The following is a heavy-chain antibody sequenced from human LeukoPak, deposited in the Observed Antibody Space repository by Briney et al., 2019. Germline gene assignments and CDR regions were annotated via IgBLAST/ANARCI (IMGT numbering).Heavy chain of an antibody. Sequence: PSETLSLTCTLSGGSISSHFWSWIRQPPGKGLEWIGYMFYSGSTNYNPSLKSRVTISVDASKNQFSLKLTSVSAADTDVYYCARDSAPVTMVRGAPGGFDPWGQGTLVTVSS. D-gene: IGHD3-10*01. CDR2: MFYSGST. CDR1: GGSISSHF. V-gene: IGHV4-59*11. J-gene: IGHJ5*02. CDR3: ARDSAPVTMVRGAPGGFDP.